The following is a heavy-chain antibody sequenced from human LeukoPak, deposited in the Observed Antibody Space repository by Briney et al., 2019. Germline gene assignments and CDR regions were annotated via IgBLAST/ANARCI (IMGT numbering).Heavy chain of an antibody. CDR2: INGDGSRT. Sequence: QPGGSLRLSCAAYGFTFSNYWMHWVRHAPGKGLVWVSRINGDGSRTIYAGSVKGRFTISRDNAKNTLYLQMNSLRVDDTAVYYCTRAGQAYGLDHWGQGNLVTVSS. V-gene: IGHV3-74*01. CDR3: TRAGQAYGLDH. J-gene: IGHJ4*02. CDR1: GFTFSNYW. D-gene: IGHD3-10*01.